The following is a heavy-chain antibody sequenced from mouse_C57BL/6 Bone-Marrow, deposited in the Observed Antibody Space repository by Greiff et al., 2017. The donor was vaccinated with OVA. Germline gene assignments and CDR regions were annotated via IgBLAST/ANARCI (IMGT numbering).Heavy chain of an antibody. Sequence: VQLQQSGPELVKPGASVKISCKASGYSFTGYYMNWVKQSPEKSLEWIGEINPSTGGTTYNQKFKAKATLTVDKFSSTAYMQLKSLTSDDSAVYYCARSYDGYYLYYAMDYWGQGTSVTVSS. CDR2: INPSTGGT. D-gene: IGHD2-3*01. CDR1: GYSFTGYY. CDR3: ARSYDGYYLYYAMDY. V-gene: IGHV1-42*01. J-gene: IGHJ4*01.